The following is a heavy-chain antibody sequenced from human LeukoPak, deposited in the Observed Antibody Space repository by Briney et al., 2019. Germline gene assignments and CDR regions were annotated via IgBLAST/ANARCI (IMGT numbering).Heavy chain of an antibody. CDR3: AREGVIRDGYNFFDY. Sequence: ASVKVSCKASGYTFIGYYMHWVRQAPGQGLEWMGWINPHSGGTNSEQNFQGRVTMSRDTSISTVHMELSRLRSDDTALYYCAREGVIRDGYNFFDYWGQGTLVTVSS. CDR1: GYTFIGYY. D-gene: IGHD5-24*01. CDR2: INPHSGGT. V-gene: IGHV1-2*02. J-gene: IGHJ4*02.